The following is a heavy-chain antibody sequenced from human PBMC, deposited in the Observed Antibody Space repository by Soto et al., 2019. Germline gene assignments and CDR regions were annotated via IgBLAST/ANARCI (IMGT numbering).Heavy chain of an antibody. J-gene: IGHJ5*02. CDR2: IYTSGNT. D-gene: IGHD4-17*01. Sequence: SETLSLTCTVSVGSISNYYWSWIRQPAGKGLEWIGRIYTSGNTNYNPSLKGRVTMSVDMSKNQFSLKLSSVAAADTAVYYCARDENGDNGRAVDPWGQGTLVTVSS. V-gene: IGHV4-4*07. CDR1: VGSISNYY. CDR3: ARDENGDNGRAVDP.